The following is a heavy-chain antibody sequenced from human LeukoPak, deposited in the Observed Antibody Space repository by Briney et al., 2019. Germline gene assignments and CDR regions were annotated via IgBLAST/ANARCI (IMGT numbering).Heavy chain of an antibody. J-gene: IGHJ4*02. D-gene: IGHD3-22*01. CDR2: ISYDGSNK. Sequence: GGSLRLSCAASGFTFSSYGMHWVRQAPGKGLEWVAVISYDGSNKYYADSVKGRFTISRDNSKNTLYLQMNSLRAEDTAVYYCAKSLSSGIVVVISYWGQGTLVTVSS. V-gene: IGHV3-30*18. CDR3: AKSLSSGIVVVISY. CDR1: GFTFSSYG.